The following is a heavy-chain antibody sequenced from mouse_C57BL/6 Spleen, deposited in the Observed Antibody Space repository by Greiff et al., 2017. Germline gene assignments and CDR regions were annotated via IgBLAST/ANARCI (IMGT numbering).Heavy chain of an antibody. J-gene: IGHJ3*01. Sequence: QVQLQQPGAELVKPGASVKMSCKASGYTFTSYWITWVKQRPGQGLEWIGDIYPGSGSTNYNEKFKSKATLTVDTSSSTAYMQLISLTSEDSAVYYCARKEGYYSNFFLFAYWGQGTLVTVSA. D-gene: IGHD2-5*01. CDR1: GYTFTSYW. V-gene: IGHV1-55*01. CDR3: ARKEGYYSNFFLFAY. CDR2: IYPGSGST.